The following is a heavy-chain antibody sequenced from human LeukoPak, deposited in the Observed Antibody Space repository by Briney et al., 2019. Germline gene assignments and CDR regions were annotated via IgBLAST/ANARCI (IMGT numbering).Heavy chain of an antibody. CDR1: GYTFTGYW. J-gene: IGHJ4*02. D-gene: IGHD6-19*01. CDR3: ASLIDSGWYSGDYFDY. V-gene: IGHV1-46*01. Sequence: ASVKVSCKAFGYTFTGYWMHWVRQAPGQGPEWMGVISPSGGSTIYAQKFKGRVTLTRDMSTSTDYLELSSLRSEDTAVYYCASLIDSGWYSGDYFDYWGQGTLVTVSS. CDR2: ISPSGGST.